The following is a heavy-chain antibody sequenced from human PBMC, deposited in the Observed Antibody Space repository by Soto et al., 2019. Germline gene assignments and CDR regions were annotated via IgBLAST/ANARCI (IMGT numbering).Heavy chain of an antibody. D-gene: IGHD3-16*01. CDR3: ARDWAHAFDI. V-gene: IGHV1-2*04. CDR2: INPNSGGT. Sequence: ASVKVSCKASGYTFTGYYMHWVRQAPGQGLEWMGWINPNSGGTNYAQKFQGWVTMTRDTSISTAYMELSRLRSADTAVYYCARDWAHAFDIWGQGTMVTVSS. J-gene: IGHJ3*02. CDR1: GYTFTGYY.